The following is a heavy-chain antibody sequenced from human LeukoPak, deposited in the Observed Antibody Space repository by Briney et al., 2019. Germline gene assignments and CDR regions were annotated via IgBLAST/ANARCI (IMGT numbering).Heavy chain of an antibody. V-gene: IGHV1-2*02. J-gene: IGHJ5*02. CDR1: GYTFTGYY. CDR2: INPNSGGT. D-gene: IGHD2-2*01. Sequence: ASVKVSCKASGYTFTGYYMHWVRQAPGQGLEWMGWINPNSGGTNYAQKFQGRVTMTRDTSISTAYMELSRLRSDDTAVYYCVREECSSTTCRGNWFDPWGQGTLVTVSS. CDR3: VREECSSTTCRGNWFDP.